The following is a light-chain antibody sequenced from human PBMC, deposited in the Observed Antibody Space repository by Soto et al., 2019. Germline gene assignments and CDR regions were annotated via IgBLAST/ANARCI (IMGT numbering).Light chain of an antibody. CDR3: QQFDSSRIYS. J-gene: IGKJ2*03. V-gene: IGKV3-20*01. CDR1: QSVTSTY. Sequence: EILLTQSPGTLSLSPGETATLSCRASQSVTSTYLAWYQQRPGQSPRLIIYGGSTRATGFPDRFSGGGSGTDFALTISRLEPEDSAVYYGPCQQFDSSRIYSFGQGTKLEI. CDR2: GGS.